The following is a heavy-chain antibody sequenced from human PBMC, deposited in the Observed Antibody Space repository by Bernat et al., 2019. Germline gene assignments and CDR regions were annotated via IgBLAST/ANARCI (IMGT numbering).Heavy chain of an antibody. CDR2: IIPIFDIA. V-gene: IGHV1-69*17. Sequence: QVQLVQSGAEVKKPGSSVKVTCKASGGTFSSYAITWVRQVPGQGLEWMGGIIPIFDIANYAQKFQGRVTIAADKSAGTGYMGLRSLRSEDTAVYYCASAEVPAPNNRRGTAGGWFDAWGQGTLVTVSS. D-gene: IGHD2-2*01. CDR3: ASAEVPAPNNRRGTAGGWFDA. J-gene: IGHJ5*02. CDR1: GGTFSSYA.